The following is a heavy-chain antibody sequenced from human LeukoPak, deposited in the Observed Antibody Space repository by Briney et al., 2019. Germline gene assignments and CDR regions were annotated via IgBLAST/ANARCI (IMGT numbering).Heavy chain of an antibody. CDR1: GYTFTHYD. J-gene: IGHJ6*03. D-gene: IGHD1-26*01. CDR2: MNPNSGNT. CDR3: ARGVGATTNYYYYYMDV. Sequence: ASVKVSCKASGYTFTHYDINWVRQASGQGLEWMGWMNPNSGNTGYALKFQGRVTMTRNTSISTAYMELSSLRSEDTAVYYCARGVGATTNYYYYYMDVWGKGTTVTVSS. V-gene: IGHV1-8*01.